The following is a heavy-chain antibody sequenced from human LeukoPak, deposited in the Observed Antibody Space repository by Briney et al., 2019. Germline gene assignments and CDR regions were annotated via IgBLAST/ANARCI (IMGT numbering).Heavy chain of an antibody. CDR1: GGSISSYY. CDR3: ARVVTIFGVVIEYNWFDP. Sequence: PSETLSLTCTVSGGSISSYYWSWIRQPPGKGLEWIGYIYYSGSTNYDPSLKSRVTISVDTSKNQFSLKLSSVTAADTAVYYRARVVTIFGVVIEYNWFDPWGQGTLVTVSS. J-gene: IGHJ5*02. V-gene: IGHV4-59*01. D-gene: IGHD3-3*01. CDR2: IYYSGST.